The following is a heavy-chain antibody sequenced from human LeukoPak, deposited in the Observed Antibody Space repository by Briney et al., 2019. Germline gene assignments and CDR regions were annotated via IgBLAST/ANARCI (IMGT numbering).Heavy chain of an antibody. Sequence: PSETLSLTCTVSGGSISSDSYYWTWIRQPAGKGLEWIGLIYTFGNTNYNPSLNRRVTISVDTSKNQFSLKLSSVTAADTAIYYCARGAPRWWFDPWGQGILVTVSS. D-gene: IGHD4-23*01. CDR3: ARGAPRWWFDP. V-gene: IGHV4-61*02. CDR1: GGSISSDSYY. CDR2: IYTFGNT. J-gene: IGHJ5*02.